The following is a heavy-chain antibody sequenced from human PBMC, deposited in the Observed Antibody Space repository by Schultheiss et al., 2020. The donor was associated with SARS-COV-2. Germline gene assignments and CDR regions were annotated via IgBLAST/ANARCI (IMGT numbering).Heavy chain of an antibody. J-gene: IGHJ6*02. CDR3: ARRGGLYQNYGMDV. V-gene: IGHV3-30*04. Sequence: GGSLRLSCAASGFTFSSYAMHWVRQAPGKGLEWVAVISYDGSNKYYADSVKGRFTISRDNSKNTLYLQMNSLRAEDTAVYYCARRGGLYQNYGMDVWGQGTTVTVSS. D-gene: IGHD2-8*01. CDR1: GFTFSSYA. CDR2: ISYDGSNK.